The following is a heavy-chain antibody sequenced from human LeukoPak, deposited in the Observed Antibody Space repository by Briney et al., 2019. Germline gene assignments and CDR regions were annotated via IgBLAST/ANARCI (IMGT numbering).Heavy chain of an antibody. J-gene: IGHJ5*02. Sequence: GASVKVSCKASGYTFTGYYMHWVRQAPGQGLGWMGRINPNSGGTNYAQKFQGRVTMTRDTSISTAYMELSRLRSDDTAVYYCARDPSTTVTTSSNWFDPWGQGTLVTVSS. CDR3: ARDPSTTVTTSSNWFDP. D-gene: IGHD4-11*01. CDR2: INPNSGGT. CDR1: GYTFTGYY. V-gene: IGHV1-2*06.